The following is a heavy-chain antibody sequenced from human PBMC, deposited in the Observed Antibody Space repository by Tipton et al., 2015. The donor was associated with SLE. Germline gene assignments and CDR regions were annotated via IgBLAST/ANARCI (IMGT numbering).Heavy chain of an antibody. CDR3: ARDLGSPGNWFDP. J-gene: IGHJ5*02. Sequence: TLSLTCTVSGGSISSYYWSWIRQPPGKGLEWIGYIYSNGATNYNPSLMSRVTISVDTPKNQFSLKLTSVTAADTAVYYCARDLGSPGNWFDPWGQGTLVTVSS. CDR1: GGSISSYY. V-gene: IGHV4-4*08. D-gene: IGHD1-26*01. CDR2: IYSNGAT.